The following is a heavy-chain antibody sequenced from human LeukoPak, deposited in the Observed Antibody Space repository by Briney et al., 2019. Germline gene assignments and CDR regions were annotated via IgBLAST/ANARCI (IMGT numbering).Heavy chain of an antibody. V-gene: IGHV3-7*01. CDR1: GFTFSSYW. CDR2: IKQDGSDK. Sequence: GGSLRLSCAASGFTFSSYWMSWVRQAPGKGLEWVASIKQDGSDKHYVDSVKGRFTISRDNAKNSQYLQMNSLRAEDTAVYYCARWRVVVSNGGFDIWGQGTTVIVSS. CDR3: ARWRVVVSNGGFDI. J-gene: IGHJ3*02. D-gene: IGHD3-22*01.